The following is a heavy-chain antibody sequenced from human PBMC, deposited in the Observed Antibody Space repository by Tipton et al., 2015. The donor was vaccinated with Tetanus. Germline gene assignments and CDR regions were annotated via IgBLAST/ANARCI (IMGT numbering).Heavy chain of an antibody. J-gene: IGHJ4*02. Sequence: QLVQSGAEVKKPGESFKISCQASGYTFPTYWIGWVRQMPGKGLEWVGIIYPDDSDARYGPPLQGQVSLSVDKSINTAYLQWSGLKASDTAVYYCARRVSKGKNPFDLWGQGTLVTVSS. V-gene: IGHV5-51*01. CDR2: IYPDDSDA. D-gene: IGHD1-14*01. CDR3: ARRVSKGKNPFDL. CDR1: GYTFPTYW.